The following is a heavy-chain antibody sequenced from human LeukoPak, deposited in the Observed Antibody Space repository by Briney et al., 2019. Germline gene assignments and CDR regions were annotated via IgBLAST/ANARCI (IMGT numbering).Heavy chain of an antibody. V-gene: IGHV4-39*01. D-gene: IGHD3-3*01. CDR3: ARPRSGYIVDV. CDR2: IYYSGST. CDR1: GGSISSSSYY. Sequence: PSETLSLTCTVSGGSISSSSYYWGWIRQPPGKGLEWIGSIYYSGSTYYNPSLKSRVTISVDTSKNQFSLKLSSVTAADTAVYYCARPRSGYIVDVWGKGTTVTVSS. J-gene: IGHJ6*04.